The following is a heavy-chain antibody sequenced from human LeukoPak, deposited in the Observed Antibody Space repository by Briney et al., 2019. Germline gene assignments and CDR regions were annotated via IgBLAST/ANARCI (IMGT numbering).Heavy chain of an antibody. D-gene: IGHD3-3*01. J-gene: IGHJ4*02. CDR1: GGSISSYY. Sequence: SETLSLTCTVSGGSISSYYWSWIRQPPGKGLEWIGYIYYSGSTNYNPSLKSRVTISVDTSKNQFSLKLSSVTAADTAVYYCARRPYDFWSGYYFDYWGQGTLVTVSS. CDR2: IYYSGST. CDR3: ARRPYDFWSGYYFDY. V-gene: IGHV4-59*01.